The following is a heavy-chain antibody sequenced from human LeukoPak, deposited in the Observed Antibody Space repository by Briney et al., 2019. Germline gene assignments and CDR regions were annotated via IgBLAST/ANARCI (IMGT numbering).Heavy chain of an antibody. CDR1: GFTLSNYA. CDR2: INRSGDKT. CDR3: PEPGRTDYSDY. V-gene: IGHV3-23*05. D-gene: IGHD1-14*01. J-gene: IGHJ4*02. Sequence: GGSLRLSCAASGFTLSNYAMKWVRQAPGKGLEWVSCINRSGDKTYPDSVTGRSTIPRDNSKNKPYLQMTSLRAEDTAVYYFPEPGRTDYSDYWGQGTLVTVSS.